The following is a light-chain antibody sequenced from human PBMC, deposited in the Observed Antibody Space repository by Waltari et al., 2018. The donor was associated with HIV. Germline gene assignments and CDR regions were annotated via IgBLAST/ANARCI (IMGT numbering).Light chain of an antibody. CDR1: SSNIGSNP. Sequence: QSVLTQPPSASGTPGQRVTIPCSGSSSNIGSNPVNWYQQLPGTAPKLLMYSNNQRPSGVPARFSGSKSGTSASLVISGLQSEDEGDYYCAAWDDSLKGVFGGGTKLTVL. J-gene: IGLJ3*02. CDR2: SNN. V-gene: IGLV1-44*01. CDR3: AAWDDSLKGV.